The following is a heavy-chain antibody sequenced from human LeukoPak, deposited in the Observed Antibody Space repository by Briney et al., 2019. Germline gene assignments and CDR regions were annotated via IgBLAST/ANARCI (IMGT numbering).Heavy chain of an antibody. Sequence: GGSLRLSCAASGFTFSSYTMNWVRQAPGKGLEWVSYIDLSGSTLYYVDSVKGRFTISRDNAKNSLYLQMNSLRAEDTAVYYCAAGVHIVVVPAAESLYWGQGTLVTVSS. V-gene: IGHV3-48*04. CDR1: GFTFSSYT. J-gene: IGHJ4*02. D-gene: IGHD2-2*01. CDR3: AAGVHIVVVPAAESLY. CDR2: IDLSGSTL.